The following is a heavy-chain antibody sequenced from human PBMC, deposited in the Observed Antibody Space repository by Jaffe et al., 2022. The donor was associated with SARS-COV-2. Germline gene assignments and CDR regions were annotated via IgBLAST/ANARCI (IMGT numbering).Heavy chain of an antibody. CDR1: GYTFTNSW. V-gene: IGHV5-51*01. Sequence: EVQLVQSGAEVKKAGESLKISCKGSGYTFTNSWIAWVRQMPGKGLEWMGIIYPGDSDTRYSPSFQGQVTISADKSISTAYLQWSSLKASDTAVYYCARRSNIAVAGDYWGQGTLVTVSS. J-gene: IGHJ4*02. CDR2: IYPGDSDT. D-gene: IGHD6-19*01. CDR3: ARRSNIAVAGDY.